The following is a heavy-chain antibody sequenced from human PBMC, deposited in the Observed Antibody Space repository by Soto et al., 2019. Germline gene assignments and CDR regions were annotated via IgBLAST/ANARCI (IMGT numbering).Heavy chain of an antibody. CDR2: IVYDGSDM. J-gene: IGHJ6*02. CDR1: GFTFSRYG. CDR3: AREGGPWGFGELFIGYYYHGMDV. D-gene: IGHD3-10*01. V-gene: IGHV3-30*03. Sequence: PGGSLRLSCAVSGFTFSRYGMQWVRQAPGKGLEWVALIVYDGSDMFYADSVKGRFTISRDNSKNTLYLQMNSLRAEDTAVYYCAREGGPWGFGELFIGYYYHGMDVWGQGTTVTVSS.